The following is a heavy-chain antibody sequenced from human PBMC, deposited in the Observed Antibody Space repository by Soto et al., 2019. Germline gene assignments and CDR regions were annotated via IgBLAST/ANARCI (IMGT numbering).Heavy chain of an antibody. CDR1: GGSFSGYY. D-gene: IGHD3-16*02. J-gene: IGHJ5*02. V-gene: IGHV4-34*01. Sequence: SETLSLTCAVYGGSFSGYYWSWIRQPPGKGLEWIGEINHSGSTNYNPSLKSRVTISVDTSKNQFSLKLSSVTAADTAVYYCARAPPYDCVWGSYRSNWFDPWGQGTLVTVSS. CDR2: INHSGST. CDR3: ARAPPYDCVWGSYRSNWFDP.